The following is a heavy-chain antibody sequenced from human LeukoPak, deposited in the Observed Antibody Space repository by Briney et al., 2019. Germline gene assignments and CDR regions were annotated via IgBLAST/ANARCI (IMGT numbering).Heavy chain of an antibody. CDR2: IYYSGST. CDR1: GGSISSYY. D-gene: IGHD2-8*01. V-gene: IGHV4-59*01. Sequence: SETLSLTCTVSGGSISSYYWSWIRQPPGKGLEWIGYIYYSGSTNYNPSLKSRVTISVDTSKNQFPLKLSSVTAADTAVYYCASRFTNHDAFDIWGQGTMVTVSS. J-gene: IGHJ3*02. CDR3: ASRFTNHDAFDI.